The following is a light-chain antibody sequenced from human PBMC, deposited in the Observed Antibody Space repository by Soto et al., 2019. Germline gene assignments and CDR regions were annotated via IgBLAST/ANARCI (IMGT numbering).Light chain of an antibody. CDR1: QSVSSSY. CDR2: RAS. V-gene: IGKV3-20*01. Sequence: EIVLTQSPGTLSLSPGERATLSCRASQSVSSSYLAWYQHKPGQAPRLLIYRASNRAAGIPDRFSGSGSGPDFTLTISRLEPKDFAVYYCQQSGTSAQGPKV. CDR3: QQSGT. J-gene: IGKJ1*01.